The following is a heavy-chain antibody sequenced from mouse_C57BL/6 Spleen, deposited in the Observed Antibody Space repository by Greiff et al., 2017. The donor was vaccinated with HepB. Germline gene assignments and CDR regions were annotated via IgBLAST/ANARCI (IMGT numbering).Heavy chain of an antibody. J-gene: IGHJ4*01. Sequence: EVKVVESGGGLVKPGGSLKLSCAASGFTFSSYAMSWVRQTPEKRLEWVATISDGGSYTYYPDNVKGRFTISRDNAKNNLYLQMSHLKSEDTAMYYCARDYDSTHYYAMDYWGQGTSVTVSS. CDR1: GFTFSSYA. CDR3: ARDYDSTHYYAMDY. V-gene: IGHV5-4*01. D-gene: IGHD2-12*01. CDR2: ISDGGSYT.